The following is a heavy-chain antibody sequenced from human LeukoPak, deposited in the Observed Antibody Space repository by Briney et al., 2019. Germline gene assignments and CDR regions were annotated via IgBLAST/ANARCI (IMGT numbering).Heavy chain of an antibody. D-gene: IGHD2-2*01. Sequence: ASVTVSCKSSVYTYTNNFMHWVRQPPAPGLEWVGIINPSGDNTWNVQKFQGRVTMTRNPSISTAYMELSSLRSEDTAVYYCARGGYCSSTSCYAGHYYYYMDVWGKGTTVTISS. V-gene: IGHV1-46*01. CDR1: VYTYTNNF. CDR2: INPSGDNT. CDR3: ARGGYCSSTSCYAGHYYYYMDV. J-gene: IGHJ6*03.